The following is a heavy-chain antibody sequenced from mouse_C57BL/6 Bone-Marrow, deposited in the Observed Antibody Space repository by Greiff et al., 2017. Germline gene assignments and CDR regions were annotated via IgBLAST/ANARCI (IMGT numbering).Heavy chain of an antibody. J-gene: IGHJ4*01. V-gene: IGHV1-39*01. D-gene: IGHD2-4*01. CDR2: INPNYGTT. CDR1: GYSFTDYN. Sequence: VQLQQSGPELVKPGASVKISCKASGYSFTDYNMNWVKQSNGKSLEWIGVINPNYGTTRYNQKFKGKATLTVDQSSSTAYRQLNSLQSENSAVYYGARVYDYDYAMDYWGQGTSVTVSS. CDR3: ARVYDYDYAMDY.